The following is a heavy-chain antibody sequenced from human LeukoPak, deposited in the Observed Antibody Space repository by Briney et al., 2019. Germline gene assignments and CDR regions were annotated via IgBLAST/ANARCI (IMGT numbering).Heavy chain of an antibody. V-gene: IGHV3-30*01. CDR3: ARGNNWNYSLDY. CDR2: ISYDGSNK. J-gene: IGHJ4*02. D-gene: IGHD1-7*01. CDR1: GFTFSSYA. Sequence: GGSLRLSCAASGFTFSSYAMHWVRQAPGKGLEWVAVISYDGSNKYYADSVKGRFTISRDNSKNTLYLKMNSLRAEDTAVYYCARGNNWNYSLDYWGQGTLVTVSS.